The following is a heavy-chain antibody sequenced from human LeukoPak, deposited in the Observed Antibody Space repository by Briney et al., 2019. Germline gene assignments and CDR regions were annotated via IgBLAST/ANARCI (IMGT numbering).Heavy chain of an antibody. Sequence: PSETLSLTCTVSGGSISSGDYSWSWIRQPPGKGLGWIGYIYYSGSTYYNPSLKSRVTISVDTSKNQFSLKLSSVTAADTAVYYCARAGDYGDYSFYFDYWGQGTLVTVSS. CDR3: ARAGDYGDYSFYFDY. CDR2: IYYSGST. CDR1: GGSISSGDYS. V-gene: IGHV4-30-4*01. J-gene: IGHJ4*02. D-gene: IGHD4-17*01.